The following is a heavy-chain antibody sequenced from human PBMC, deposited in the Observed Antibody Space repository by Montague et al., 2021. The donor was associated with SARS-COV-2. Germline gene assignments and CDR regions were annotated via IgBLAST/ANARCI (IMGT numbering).Heavy chain of an antibody. CDR3: AKDPVRVAGGYFDY. V-gene: IGHV3-23*03. J-gene: IGHJ4*02. CDR2: ST. Sequence: STFSADSVKGRLTISRDNSKDTLHLQMHSLRPEDTAIYYCAKDPVRVAGGYFDYWGPGTLVTVSS. D-gene: IGHD6-19*01.